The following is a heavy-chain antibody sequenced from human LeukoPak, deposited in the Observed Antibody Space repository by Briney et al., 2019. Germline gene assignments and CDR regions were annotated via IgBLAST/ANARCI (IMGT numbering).Heavy chain of an antibody. CDR1: GFTFNNYA. CDR3: AKIVVADRTFDY. J-gene: IGHJ4*02. CDR2: ISYSGATT. D-gene: IGHD6-6*01. V-gene: IGHV3-23*01. Sequence: PGGSLRLSCAASGFTFNNYAMSWVRQAPGKGLEWVSTISYSGATTYYADSVKGRFTISRDNSKNTIYLQMNSLRAEDTAVFFCAKIVVADRTFDYWGQGTLVTVSS.